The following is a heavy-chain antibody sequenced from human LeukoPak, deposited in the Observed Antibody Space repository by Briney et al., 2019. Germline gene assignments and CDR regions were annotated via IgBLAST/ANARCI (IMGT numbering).Heavy chain of an antibody. CDR1: GYTFSGYY. CDR3: ARYPWQWLAPPGFDY. J-gene: IGHJ4*02. V-gene: IGHV1-2*02. Sequence: ASVKVSCKASGYTFSGYYRHWVRQAPGQGLEWMGWINPNSGGTNYAQKFQGRVTMTRDTSISTAYMELSRLRSDDTAVYYCARYPWQWLAPPGFDYWDQGTLVTVSS. D-gene: IGHD6-19*01. CDR2: INPNSGGT.